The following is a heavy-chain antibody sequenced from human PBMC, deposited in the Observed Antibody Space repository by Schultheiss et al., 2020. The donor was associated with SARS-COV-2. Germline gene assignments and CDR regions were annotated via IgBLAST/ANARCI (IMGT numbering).Heavy chain of an antibody. CDR1: GYTFTDYA. CDR3: ARNGAARDSSGHYYGY. Sequence: ASVKVSCKASGYTFTDYAIHWVRQAPGQGLEWMGWITDYNGNTKSSHKFEGRVTLTTDASSSTAYMELRSLRSDDTAVYYCARNGAARDSSGHYYGYWGQGTLVTVSS. CDR2: ITDYNGNT. J-gene: IGHJ4*02. V-gene: IGHV1-3*01. D-gene: IGHD3-22*01.